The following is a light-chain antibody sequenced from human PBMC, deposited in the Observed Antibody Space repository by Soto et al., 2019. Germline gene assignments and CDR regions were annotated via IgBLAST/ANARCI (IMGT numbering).Light chain of an antibody. J-gene: IGLJ1*01. CDR2: EVT. CDR1: STDIGIFNY. Sequence: QSALTQPPSASGSPGQSVTISCTGTSTDIGIFNYVSWYQHHPGKAPKLIIYEVTKRPLGVPDRFSGSKSGNTASLTVSGLQAEDEADYYCSSYAGSNTYVFGIGTKVTVL. V-gene: IGLV2-8*01. CDR3: SSYAGSNTYV.